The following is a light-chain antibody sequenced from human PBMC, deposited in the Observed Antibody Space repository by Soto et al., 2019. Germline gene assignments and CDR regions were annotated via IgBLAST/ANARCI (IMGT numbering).Light chain of an antibody. J-gene: IGKJ5*01. CDR3: QQYTGPPTT. Sequence: ETILTQSPDTLSLSPGERATLSCRASQTVSSNYLARCQQRPGQAPRLLIHGASTRAAGIPDRFSGSGSGTDFTLTITRLEPEDSAVYFCQQYTGPPTTFGQGTRLEI. V-gene: IGKV3-20*01. CDR2: GAS. CDR1: QTVSSNY.